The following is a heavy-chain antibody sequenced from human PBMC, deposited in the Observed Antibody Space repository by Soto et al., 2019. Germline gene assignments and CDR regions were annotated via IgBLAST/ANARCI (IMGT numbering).Heavy chain of an antibody. D-gene: IGHD3-22*01. CDR3: ARDRGNDSSGYSIDY. Sequence: SETLSLTCTVSGGSISSYYWSWIRQPPGKGLEWIGYIYYSGSTSYNPSLKSRVTISVDTSKNQFSLKLSSVTAADTAVYYCARDRGNDSSGYSIDYWGQGTLVTVSS. J-gene: IGHJ4*02. CDR1: GGSISSYY. CDR2: IYYSGST. V-gene: IGHV4-59*01.